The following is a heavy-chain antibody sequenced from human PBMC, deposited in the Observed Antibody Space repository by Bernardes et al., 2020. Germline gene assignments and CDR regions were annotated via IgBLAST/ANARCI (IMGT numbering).Heavy chain of an antibody. V-gene: IGHV3-21*01. Sequence: GSLRLSCAASGFTFSSYSMNWVRQAPGKGLEWVSSISSSSSYIYYADSVKGRFTISRDNAKNSLYLQMNSLRAEDTAVYYCAREKRATRAMDVWGKGTTVTVSS. CDR1: GFTFSSYS. J-gene: IGHJ6*04. CDR3: AREKRATRAMDV. CDR2: ISSSSSYI.